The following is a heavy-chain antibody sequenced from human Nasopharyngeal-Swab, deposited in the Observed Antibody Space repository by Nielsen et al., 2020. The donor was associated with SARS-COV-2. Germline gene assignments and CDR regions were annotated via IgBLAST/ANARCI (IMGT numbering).Heavy chain of an antibody. J-gene: IGHJ4*02. CDR1: GFTFSSNA. CDR2: ISYDGSDK. V-gene: IGHV3-30*18. CDR3: AKVSIDWGGYFDY. Sequence: GESLKISCAGSGFTFSSNAMYWVRQAPGKGLEWVAVISYDGSDKYYADSVKGRFTISRDNSKNTLFLQMNSLRTEDTAVYYCAKVSIDWGGYFDYWGQGTLVTVSS. D-gene: IGHD3-9*01.